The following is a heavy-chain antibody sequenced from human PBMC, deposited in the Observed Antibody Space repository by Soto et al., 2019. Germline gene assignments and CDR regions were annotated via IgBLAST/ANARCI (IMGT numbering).Heavy chain of an antibody. CDR1: EFTFSYYA. CDR3: ARDSFFRPLAYFGMDV. D-gene: IGHD3-10*01. Sequence: QVQMVESGGGVVQPGRSLRLSCAASEFTFSYYAMHWVRQSPGKGLEWVALISYEGSNTFYADAVKGRFTISRDNTKDTLNLQMNSLRLEDTAVYYCARDSFFRPLAYFGMDVWGQGTTVIVSS. V-gene: IGHV3-30-3*01. J-gene: IGHJ6*02. CDR2: ISYEGSNT.